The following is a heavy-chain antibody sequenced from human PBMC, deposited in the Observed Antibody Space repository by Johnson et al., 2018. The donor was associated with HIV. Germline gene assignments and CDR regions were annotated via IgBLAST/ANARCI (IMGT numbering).Heavy chain of an antibody. Sequence: QVQLVESGGGVVQPGRSLRLSCAVSGFTFNNYPMHWVRQAPGKGLEWVAVISYDGSNKYYADSVKGRFTISRDNSKNTLYLQMNSLRAEDTAVYYCAKDPVQGVGLDIWGQGTMVTVSS. CDR3: AKDPVQGVGLDI. D-gene: IGHD2-8*02. CDR2: ISYDGSNK. CDR1: GFTFNNYP. V-gene: IGHV3-30-3*01. J-gene: IGHJ3*02.